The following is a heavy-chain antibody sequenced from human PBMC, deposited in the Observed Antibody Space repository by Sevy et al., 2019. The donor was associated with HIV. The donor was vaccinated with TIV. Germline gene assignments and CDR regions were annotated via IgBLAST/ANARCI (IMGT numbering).Heavy chain of an antibody. V-gene: IGHV3-21*01. CDR2: ISSSGSYL. CDR3: ARVRPYDTRDFDY. Sequence: GGCLRLSCVASGFTFRSYTMKWVRQAPGKGLECVSSISSSGSYLYYADSVKGRFTISRDDAKNSLYLQMNTLRAEDAALYYCARVRPYDTRDFDYWGQGTLVTVSS. D-gene: IGHD3-22*01. CDR1: GFTFRSYT. J-gene: IGHJ4*02.